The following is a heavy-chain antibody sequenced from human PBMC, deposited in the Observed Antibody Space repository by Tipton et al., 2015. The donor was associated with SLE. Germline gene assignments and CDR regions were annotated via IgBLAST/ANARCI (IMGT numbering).Heavy chain of an antibody. Sequence: TLSLTCAVYGGSFSGYYWSWIRQPPGMGLEWLGEITHSGSTNYNPSLKSRVTISVDTSKNQFSLKLSSVTAADTAVYYCARWIIDGSGSYYYLDYWGQGTLATVSS. J-gene: IGHJ4*02. CDR2: ITHSGST. CDR3: ARWIIDGSGSYYYLDY. CDR1: GGSFSGYY. V-gene: IGHV4-34*01. D-gene: IGHD3-10*01.